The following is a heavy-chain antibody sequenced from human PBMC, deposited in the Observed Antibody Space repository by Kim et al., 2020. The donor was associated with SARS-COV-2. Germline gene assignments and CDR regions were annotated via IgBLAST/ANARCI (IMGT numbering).Heavy chain of an antibody. Sequence: SVKVSCKTSGGTFSTFDISWVRQAPGQGLEWVGGILPLFGTANYAQKFQGRVTITADASTNIAYMELSSLRSEDTAIYFCARDGITGSTSPVDAF. J-gene: IGHJ3*01. CDR2: ILPLFGTA. CDR1: GGTFSTFD. V-gene: IGHV1-69*13. D-gene: IGHD1-7*01. CDR3: ARDGITGSTSPVDAF.